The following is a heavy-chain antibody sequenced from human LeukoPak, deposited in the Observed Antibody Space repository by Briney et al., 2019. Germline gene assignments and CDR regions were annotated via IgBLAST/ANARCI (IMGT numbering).Heavy chain of an antibody. D-gene: IGHD3-22*01. Sequence: PGGSLRLPCAASGFTFSSYSMNWVRQAPGKGLEWVSSISSSSSYIYYADSVKGRFTISRDNAKNSLYLQMNSLRAEDTAVYYCASSQTYYYDSSGYAWGQGTLVTVSS. V-gene: IGHV3-21*01. CDR1: GFTFSSYS. CDR3: ASSQTYYYDSSGYA. J-gene: IGHJ4*02. CDR2: ISSSSSYI.